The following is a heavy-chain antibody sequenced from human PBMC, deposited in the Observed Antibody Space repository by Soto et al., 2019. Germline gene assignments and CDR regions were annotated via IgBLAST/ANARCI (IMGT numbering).Heavy chain of an antibody. CDR1: GYTFTGYY. V-gene: IGHV1-2*04. CDR3: ARDYSGYDLGWFDP. CDR2: INPNSGGT. J-gene: IGHJ5*02. D-gene: IGHD5-12*01. Sequence: QVQLVQSGAEVKKPGASVKVSCKASGYTFTGYYMHWVRQAPGQGLEWMGWINPNSGGTNYAQKFQGWVTMTRDASISTAYMELSRLRSDDTAVYYCARDYSGYDLGWFDPWGQGTLVTVSS.